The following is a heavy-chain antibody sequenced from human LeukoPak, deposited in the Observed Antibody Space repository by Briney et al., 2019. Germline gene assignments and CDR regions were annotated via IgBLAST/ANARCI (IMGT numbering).Heavy chain of an antibody. CDR2: LSGRGSNT. CDR3: ARGVFGSGSYYGGGIDY. V-gene: IGHV3-23*01. CDR1: GFNFTNYA. J-gene: IGHJ4*02. D-gene: IGHD3-10*01. Sequence: GGSLRLSCAASGFNFTNYAMSWVRQAPAKGLEWVSALSGRGSNTYYADSVKGRFTISRDNSKNTLYLQMNSLRAEDTAVYYCARGVFGSGSYYGGGIDYWGQGTLVTVSS.